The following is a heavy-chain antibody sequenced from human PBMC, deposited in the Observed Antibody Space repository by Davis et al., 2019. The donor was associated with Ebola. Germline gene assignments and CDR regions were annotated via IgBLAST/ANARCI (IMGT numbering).Heavy chain of an antibody. Sequence: PGGSLRLSCAAAEFTVSRNYMTWVRQAPGKGLQWVSTVYKSGTTFYADSVKGLFTVSRDNSENTMYLQMNGLRPEDTAVYYCTANWIYGSGMDIWGQGTTVTVSS. J-gene: IGHJ6*02. CDR3: TANWIYGSGMDI. CDR2: VYKSGTT. V-gene: IGHV3-53*05. D-gene: IGHD1-7*01. CDR1: EFTVSRNY.